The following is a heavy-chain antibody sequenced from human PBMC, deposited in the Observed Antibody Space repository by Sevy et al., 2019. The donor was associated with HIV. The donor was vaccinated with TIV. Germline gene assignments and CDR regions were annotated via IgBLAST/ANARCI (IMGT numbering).Heavy chain of an antibody. J-gene: IGHJ4*01. Sequence: GGSLRLSCAASGFIFSGYGMHWVRQAPGRGLEWVSFISFDGNKKYYAEFVKGRFTISKDTSKNTLFLEMNSLGAEDKAVYFCAKEATAFYEDKTGYYANGPSVDYWGQGTLVTVSS. CDR1: GFIFSGYG. D-gene: IGHD3-9*01. CDR3: AKEATAFYEDKTGYYANGPSVDY. CDR2: ISFDGNKK. V-gene: IGHV3-30*18.